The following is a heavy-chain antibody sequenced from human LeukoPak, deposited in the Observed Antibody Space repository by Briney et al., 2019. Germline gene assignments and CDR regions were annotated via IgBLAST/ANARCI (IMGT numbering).Heavy chain of an antibody. CDR2: ISGTGGST. CDR1: GFTFSSYA. V-gene: IGHV3-23*01. D-gene: IGHD6-13*01. Sequence: GGSLRLSCAASGFTFSSYAMTWVRQAPGKGLEWGSSISGTGGSTYYADSVKGRFTISRDNSQNTLYLQMNSLRAEDTAVYYCAKDRSIAAGDDAFDIWGQGTMVTVSS. J-gene: IGHJ3*02. CDR3: AKDRSIAAGDDAFDI.